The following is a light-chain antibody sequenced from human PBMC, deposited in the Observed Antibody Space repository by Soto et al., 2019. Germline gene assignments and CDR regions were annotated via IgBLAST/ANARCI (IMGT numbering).Light chain of an antibody. Sequence: QSVLTQPRSLSGSPGQSVTNSCTGSSSDGGGYNFVSWYLQYPGKAPKLLIYDVDKRPSGVPHRFSGSRSGNTASLTISGLQAEDEADYFCCSYAGSPWVFGTGTKVTV. CDR3: CSYAGSPWV. CDR2: DVD. J-gene: IGLJ1*01. CDR1: SSDGGGYNF. V-gene: IGLV2-11*01.